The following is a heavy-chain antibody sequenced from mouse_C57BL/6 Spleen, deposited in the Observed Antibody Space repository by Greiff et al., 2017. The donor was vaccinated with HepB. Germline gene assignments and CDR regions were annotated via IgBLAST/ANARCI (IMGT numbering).Heavy chain of an antibody. D-gene: IGHD1-1*01. CDR2: IDPETGGT. Sequence: VKLQESGAELVRPGASVTLSCKASGYTFTDYEMHWVKQTPVHGLEWIGAIDPETGGTAYNQKFKGKAILTADKSSSTAYMELRSLTSEDSAVYYCTTSYCHGRAWFAYWGQGTLVTVSA. J-gene: IGHJ3*01. V-gene: IGHV1-15*01. CDR1: GYTFTDYE. CDR3: TTSYCHGRAWFAY.